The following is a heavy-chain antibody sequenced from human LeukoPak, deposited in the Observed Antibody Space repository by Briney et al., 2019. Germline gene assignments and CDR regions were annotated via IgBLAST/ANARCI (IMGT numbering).Heavy chain of an antibody. D-gene: IGHD1-26*01. Sequence: GGSLRLSCAASGFSFSTIYMSWVRQTPGQGLEWVANINVDGTAEYYVDSVKGRFTISRDNAKNSLYLQMNSLSAEDTAVYYCARDPYRFAFDIWGQGTVVLVSS. J-gene: IGHJ3*02. CDR1: GFSFSTIY. V-gene: IGHV3-7*03. CDR3: ARDPYRFAFDI. CDR2: INVDGTAE.